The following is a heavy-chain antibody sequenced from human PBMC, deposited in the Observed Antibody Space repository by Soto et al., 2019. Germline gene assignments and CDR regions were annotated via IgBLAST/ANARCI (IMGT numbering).Heavy chain of an antibody. Sequence: EVQLVGSGGGLVQPGRSLRLSCAASGFTFDDYAMHWVRQAPGKGLEWVSGISWNSGSIGYADSVKGRFTISRDNAKNSLYLQMNSLRAEDTALYYCAKDLGSSPGNYYYGMDVWGQGTTVTVSS. CDR2: ISWNSGSI. V-gene: IGHV3-9*01. D-gene: IGHD6-13*01. CDR1: GFTFDDYA. CDR3: AKDLGSSPGNYYYGMDV. J-gene: IGHJ6*02.